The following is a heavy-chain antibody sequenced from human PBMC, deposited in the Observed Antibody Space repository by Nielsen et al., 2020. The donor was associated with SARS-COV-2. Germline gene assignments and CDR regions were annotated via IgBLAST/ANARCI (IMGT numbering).Heavy chain of an antibody. J-gene: IGHJ1*01. Sequence: SETLSLTCTVSGGSISSYYWSWIRQPPGKGLEWIGYIYYSGSTNYNPSLKSRVTISVDTSKNQFSLKLSSVTAADTAVYYCARDLPVAGTPGEYFQHWGQGTLVTVSS. CDR1: GGSISSYY. CDR3: ARDLPVAGTPGEYFQH. CDR2: IYYSGST. D-gene: IGHD6-19*01. V-gene: IGHV4-59*01.